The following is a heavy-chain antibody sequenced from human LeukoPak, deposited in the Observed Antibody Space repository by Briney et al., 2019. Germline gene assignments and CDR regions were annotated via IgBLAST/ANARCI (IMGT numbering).Heavy chain of an antibody. CDR3: ARGVPRITMIRGAVMAYGMDV. CDR1: GGSISSYY. V-gene: IGHV4-59*01. J-gene: IGHJ6*02. CDR2: IYYSGST. D-gene: IGHD3-10*01. Sequence: SETLSLTRTVSGGSISSYYWSWIRQSPGKGLEWIGYIYYSGSTNYNPSLKSRVTISIDTSKNQFSLKLTSVTAADTAVYYCARGVPRITMIRGAVMAYGMDVWGPGTTVTVSS.